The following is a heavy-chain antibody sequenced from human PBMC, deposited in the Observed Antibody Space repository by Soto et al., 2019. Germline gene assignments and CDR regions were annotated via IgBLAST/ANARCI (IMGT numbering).Heavy chain of an antibody. V-gene: IGHV3-23*01. CDR1: GFNFSSYA. J-gene: IGHJ4*02. Sequence: EVQLLESGGGLVQPGGSLRLSCAASGFNFSSYAMSWVRQAPGKWLEWVSAISGSGGSTYYADSVKVRFTMSRDNSKNTLYQQMNRVRAEDTAVYYCAKDSMIVVVILFDWGQGTLVSVSS. CDR2: ISGSGGST. D-gene: IGHD3-22*01. CDR3: AKDSMIVVVILFD.